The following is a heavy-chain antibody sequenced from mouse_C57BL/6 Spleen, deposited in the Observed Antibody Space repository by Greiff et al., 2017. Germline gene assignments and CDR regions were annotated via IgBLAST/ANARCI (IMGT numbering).Heavy chain of an antibody. CDR2: ISGGGGNT. D-gene: IGHD3-3*01. J-gene: IGHJ2*01. CDR3: ARHAGTRYYFDY. V-gene: IGHV5-9*01. CDR1: GFTFSSYT. Sequence: EVKLQESGGGLVKPGGSLKLSCAASGFTFSSYTMSWVRQTPEKRLEWVATISGGGGNTYYPDSVKGRFTISRDNAKNTLYLQMSSLRSEDTALYYCARHAGTRYYFDYWGQGTTLTVSS.